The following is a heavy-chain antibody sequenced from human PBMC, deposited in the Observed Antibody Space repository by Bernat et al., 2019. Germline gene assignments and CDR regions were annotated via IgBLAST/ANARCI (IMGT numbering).Heavy chain of an antibody. V-gene: IGHV3-7*03. CDR1: GFTFSSYW. J-gene: IGHJ6*03. CDR3: ARPDYSKYYYYYYYMDV. D-gene: IGHD4-11*01. Sequence: EVQLVESGGGLVQPGGSLRLSCAASGFTFSSYWMSWVRQAPGKGLEWVANIKQDGSEKYYVESVKGRFTISRDNAKNSLYLQMNSLRAEDTAVYYCARPDYSKYYYYYYYMDVWGKGTTVTVSS. CDR2: IKQDGSEK.